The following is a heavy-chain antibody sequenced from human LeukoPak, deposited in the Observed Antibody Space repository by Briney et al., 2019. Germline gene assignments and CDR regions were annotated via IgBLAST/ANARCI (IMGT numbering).Heavy chain of an antibody. D-gene: IGHD2-21*02. CDR2: IWYDGSNK. Sequence: QPGGSLRLSCAASGFTFRSYGMHWVRQAPGKGLEWVAIIWYDGSNKYYADSVKGRITISRDNSKNTPYLQMNSLRAEDTAVYYCATVRGCGGDCYYIDYWGQGTLVTVSS. CDR1: GFTFRSYG. J-gene: IGHJ4*02. V-gene: IGHV3-33*01. CDR3: ATVRGCGGDCYYIDY.